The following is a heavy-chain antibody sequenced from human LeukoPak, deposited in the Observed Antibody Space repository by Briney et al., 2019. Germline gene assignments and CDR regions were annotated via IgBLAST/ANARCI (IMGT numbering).Heavy chain of an antibody. D-gene: IGHD3-10*01. V-gene: IGHV1-2*02. J-gene: IGHJ4*02. CDR2: INPNRGGT. CDR3: ARDAREVSYYGSGTFKFGDNYFDY. CDR1: GYTFTGYY. Sequence: ASVKVSCKASGYTFTGYYIHWVRQAPGQGLEWMGWINPNRGGTNSVRKFQGRVTMTRDTSITTAYMELSRLRSDDTAVYFCARDAREVSYYGSGTFKFGDNYFDYWGQGTLVTVSS.